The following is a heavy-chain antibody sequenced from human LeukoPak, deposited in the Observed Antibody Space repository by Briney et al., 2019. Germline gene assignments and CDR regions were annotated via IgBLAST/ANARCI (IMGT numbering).Heavy chain of an antibody. V-gene: IGHV3-15*01. J-gene: IGHJ4*02. D-gene: IGHD4-11*01. CDR1: GFTFSNAW. CDR2: IKSKTDGGTT. CDR3: TTDFYSNYDYFDY. Sequence: GGSLRLSCAASGFTFSNAWMSWVRQAPGKGLEWVGRIKSKTDGGTTDYAAPVKGRFTISRDDSKNTLYLQMNSLKTEDTAVYYCTTDFYSNYDYFDYRGQGTLVTVSS.